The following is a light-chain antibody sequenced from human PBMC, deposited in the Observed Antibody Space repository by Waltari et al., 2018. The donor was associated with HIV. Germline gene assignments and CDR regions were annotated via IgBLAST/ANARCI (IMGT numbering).Light chain of an antibody. Sequence: QSVLTQPPSASGTPGQRVTISCSGSTSNIGSNYVHWYQHLPGTAPKLLIYGLNEGPSGFSDRFSGSKSGTSASLAISGLRSEDEGDYACAAWDDSLGGPVFGGGTQLTVL. CDR2: GLN. V-gene: IGLV1-47*01. J-gene: IGLJ7*01. CDR3: AAWDDSLGGPV. CDR1: TSNIGSNY.